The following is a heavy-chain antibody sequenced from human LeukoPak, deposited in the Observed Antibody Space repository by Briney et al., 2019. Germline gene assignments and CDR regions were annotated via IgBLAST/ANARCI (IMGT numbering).Heavy chain of an antibody. Sequence: SETLSLTCLVSGGSISNYYWSWIRQPPGKGLEWIGNIYYSGSTNYNPSLKSRVTISVDTSKNQFSLKLSSVTAADTAVYYCAGSIFGVVTPGYWGQGTLVTVSS. V-gene: IGHV4-59*01. D-gene: IGHD3-3*01. CDR3: AGSIFGVVTPGY. CDR2: IYYSGST. CDR1: GGSISNYY. J-gene: IGHJ4*02.